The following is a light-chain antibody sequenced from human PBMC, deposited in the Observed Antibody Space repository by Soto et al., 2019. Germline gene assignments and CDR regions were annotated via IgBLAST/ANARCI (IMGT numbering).Light chain of an antibody. Sequence: ETVLTQSPGTLSLSPGERATLSCRASQSVSSSYLAWYQQKPGQAPRLLIYGASSRATGIPDRFSGSGSGRDFTLTISRLEPEDFAVYYCQQYGSSPRSFGPGTKVDI. CDR2: GAS. V-gene: IGKV3-20*01. J-gene: IGKJ3*01. CDR1: QSVSSSY. CDR3: QQYGSSPRS.